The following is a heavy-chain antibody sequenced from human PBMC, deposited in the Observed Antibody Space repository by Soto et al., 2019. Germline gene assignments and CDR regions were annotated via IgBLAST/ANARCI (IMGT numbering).Heavy chain of an antibody. J-gene: IGHJ5*02. CDR1: GFSFTNYW. D-gene: IGHD6-13*01. CDR2: IDPVDSYA. V-gene: IGHV5-10-1*01. CDR3: ARIESIARNLFYP. Sequence: LGESLKISCKGSGFSFTNYWISWVRQMPGKGLEWMGNIDPVDSYANYSPSFQGHVTFSVDTSISTAYLQWSSLKASDTAMYFCARIESIARNLFYPWGQGTLVTVSS.